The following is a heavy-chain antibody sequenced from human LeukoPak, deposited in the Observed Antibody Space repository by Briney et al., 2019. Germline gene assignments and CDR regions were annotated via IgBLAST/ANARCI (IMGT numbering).Heavy chain of an antibody. V-gene: IGHV3-23*01. J-gene: IGHJ4*02. CDR2: ISGSGGST. D-gene: IGHD3-10*01. Sequence: GGSLRLSCAASGFTFSSYAMSWVRQAPGKGLEWVSAISGSGGSTYYADSLRGRFTISRDNSKNTLFLQMNSLRAEDTAVYYCAKHFGSGTYYNYFVYWGQGTLVSVSS. CDR3: AKHFGSGTYYNYFVY. CDR1: GFTFSSYA.